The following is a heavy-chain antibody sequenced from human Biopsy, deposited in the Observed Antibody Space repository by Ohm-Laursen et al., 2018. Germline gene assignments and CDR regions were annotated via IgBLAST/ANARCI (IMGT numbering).Heavy chain of an antibody. V-gene: IGHV2-70*11. D-gene: IGHD3-3*01. CDR2: VDWDDYE. J-gene: IGHJ6*02. CDR3: ARTPIAIFSAGLVYRHRRHLQGMDV. Sequence: TQTLTLTDSFSGFSLSAPGMCVSWIRQAPGKALEWLARVDWDDYEDYSASLQTRLSLSKDTSSNQVVLTLTNVGPEDTATYHCARTPIAIFSAGLVYRHRRHLQGMDVWGQGTTVTVSS. CDR1: GFSLSAPGMC.